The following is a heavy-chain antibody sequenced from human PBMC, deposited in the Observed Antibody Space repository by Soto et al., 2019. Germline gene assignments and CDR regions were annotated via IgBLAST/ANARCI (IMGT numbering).Heavy chain of an antibody. V-gene: IGHV3-23*01. J-gene: IGHJ4*02. CDR3: AKATLYTYYYDSSGYYVPFDY. D-gene: IGHD3-22*01. Sequence: GGSLRLSCAASGFTFSSYAMSWVRQAPGKGLEWVSAISGSGGSTYYADSVKGRFTISRDNSKNTLYLQMNSLRAEDTAVYYCAKATLYTYYYDSSGYYVPFDYWGQGTLVTVSS. CDR2: ISGSGGST. CDR1: GFTFSSYA.